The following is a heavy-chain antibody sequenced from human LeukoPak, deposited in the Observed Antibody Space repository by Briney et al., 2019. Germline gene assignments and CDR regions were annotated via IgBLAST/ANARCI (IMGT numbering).Heavy chain of an antibody. Sequence: GGSLRLSCAASGFTFSSNWMSWVRQAPGKGLEWVANIKQDGSEKYCVDSVKGRFTISRDNAKNSLYLQMNSLRAEDAAVYYCASFGTYYRFDYWGQGTLVTVSS. CDR3: ASFGTYYRFDY. D-gene: IGHD1-26*01. CDR1: GFTFSSNW. J-gene: IGHJ4*02. CDR2: IKQDGSEK. V-gene: IGHV3-7*01.